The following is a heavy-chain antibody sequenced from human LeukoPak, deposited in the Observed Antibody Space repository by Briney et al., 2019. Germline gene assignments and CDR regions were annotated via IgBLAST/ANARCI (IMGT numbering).Heavy chain of an antibody. D-gene: IGHD3-22*01. CDR3: AKLPTYDSSGYSGY. CDR2: ISGSGGST. CDR1: GFTFSSYA. V-gene: IGHV3-23*01. Sequence: GGSLRLSCAASGFTFSSYAMSWVRQAPGKGLEWVSAISGSGGSTYYADSVKGRFTISRGNSKNTLYLQMNSLRAEDTAVYYCAKLPTYDSSGYSGYWGQGTLVTVSS. J-gene: IGHJ4*02.